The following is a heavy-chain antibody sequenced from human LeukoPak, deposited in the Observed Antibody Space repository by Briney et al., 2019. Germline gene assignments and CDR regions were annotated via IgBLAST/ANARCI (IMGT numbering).Heavy chain of an antibody. Sequence: AGGSLRLSCAASGFTFSSYAMSWVRQAPGKGLEWVSAISGSGGSTYYADSVKGRFTISRDNSKNTLYLQMNSLRAEDTAVYYCAKDHYYDSSGYYYFDYWGQGTLVTVSS. CDR2: ISGSGGST. CDR3: AKDHYYDSSGYYYFDY. J-gene: IGHJ4*02. D-gene: IGHD3-22*01. V-gene: IGHV3-23*01. CDR1: GFTFSSYA.